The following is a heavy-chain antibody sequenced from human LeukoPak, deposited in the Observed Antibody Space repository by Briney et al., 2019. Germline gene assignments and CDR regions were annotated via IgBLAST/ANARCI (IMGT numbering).Heavy chain of an antibody. CDR2: ISGSGGST. D-gene: IGHD3-10*01. CDR1: GFTFSSYA. J-gene: IGHJ4*02. CDR3: AKDLVSGSGSYYTDY. V-gene: IGHV3-23*01. Sequence: GGSPRLSCAASGFTFSSYAMSWVRQAPGKGLEWVSAISGSGGSTYYADSVKGRFTISRDNSKNTLYLQMNSLRAEDTAVYYCAKDLVSGSGSYYTDYWGQGTLVTVSS.